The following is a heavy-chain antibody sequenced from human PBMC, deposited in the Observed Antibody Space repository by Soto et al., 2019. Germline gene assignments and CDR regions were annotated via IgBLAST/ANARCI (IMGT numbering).Heavy chain of an antibody. CDR2: ISGGGDAT. Sequence: EVQLLESGGGLVQPGGSLRLSCAASGFTFGNYAFSWVRQAPRKGLEWVSVISGGGDATYYPDYLKGRFTTSRDNAKNTVYLQLNRLRADDTAVYYCAKKSLGSITLPAVYYFDYWGQGTLVTVSS. CDR3: AKKSLGSITLPAVYYFDY. J-gene: IGHJ4*02. CDR1: GFTFGNYA. V-gene: IGHV3-23*01. D-gene: IGHD7-27*01.